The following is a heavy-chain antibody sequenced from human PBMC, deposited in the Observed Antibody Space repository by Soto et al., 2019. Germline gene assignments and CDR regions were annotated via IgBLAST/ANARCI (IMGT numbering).Heavy chain of an antibody. V-gene: IGHV3-30*18. CDR1: ELTFSRYG. J-gene: IGHJ6*02. Sequence: QVQLVESGGGVVKPGRSLRLSCAASELTFSRYGMHWVRQAPGKGLEWVAMISDDGTKKNYADSVKVRFTISRDNSKNTMYLQMNSLRPEDTAVYYCAKDIVVPSALGYYYYGMDFWGQGTTVTVSS. CDR2: ISDDGTKK. CDR3: AKDIVVPSALGYYYYGMDF. D-gene: IGHD2-2*01.